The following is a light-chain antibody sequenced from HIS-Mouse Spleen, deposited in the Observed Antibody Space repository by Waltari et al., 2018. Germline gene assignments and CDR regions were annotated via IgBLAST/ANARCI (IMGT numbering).Light chain of an antibody. V-gene: IGLV2-23*01. Sequence: QSALTQPASVSGSPGQSITISCTATTSDVGRYNLVSWYQQHPGKALKLMIYEGSKRPSGVSNRFSGSKSGNTASLTISGLQAEDEADYYCCSYAGSSTWVFGGGTKLTVL. CDR3: CSYAGSSTWV. CDR2: EGS. J-gene: IGLJ3*02. CDR1: TSDVGRYNL.